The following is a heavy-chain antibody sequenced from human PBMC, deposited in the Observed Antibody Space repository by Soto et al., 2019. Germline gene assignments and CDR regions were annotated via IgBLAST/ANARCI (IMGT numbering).Heavy chain of an antibody. D-gene: IGHD5-18*01. CDR2: ISGSGGST. CDR3: AKDRQLDTAMVIDY. J-gene: IGHJ4*02. V-gene: IGHV3-23*01. Sequence: GESLKISCAASGFTFSSYAMSWVRQAPGKGLEWVSAISGSGGSTYYADSVKGRFTISRDNSKNTLYLQMNSLRAEDTAVYYCAKDRQLDTAMVIDYWGQGTLVTVSS. CDR1: GFTFSSYA.